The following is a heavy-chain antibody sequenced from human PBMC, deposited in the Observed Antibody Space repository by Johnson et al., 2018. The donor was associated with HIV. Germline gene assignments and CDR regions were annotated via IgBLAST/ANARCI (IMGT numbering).Heavy chain of an antibody. CDR3: AKDLRVGTDAFDI. V-gene: IGHV3-66*01. Sequence: VQLVESGGGLVQPGGSLRLSCAASGFTVSSNYMSWVRQAPGKGLEWVSVIYSGGSTYYADSVKGRFTISRDNFKNTLYLQMNSLRAEDTAVYYCAKDLRVGTDAFDIWGQGTMVTVSS. CDR2: IYSGGST. J-gene: IGHJ3*02. D-gene: IGHD1-26*01. CDR1: GFTVSSNY.